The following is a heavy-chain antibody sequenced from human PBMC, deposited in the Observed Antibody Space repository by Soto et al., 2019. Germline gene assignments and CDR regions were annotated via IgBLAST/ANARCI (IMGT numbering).Heavy chain of an antibody. Sequence: SETLSLTCAVYGGSFSGYYWSWIRQPPGKGLEWIGEINHSGSTNYNPSLKSRVTISVDTSKNQFSLKLSSVTAADTAVYYCARDHSNYPYYYYYMDVWGKGTTVTVSS. D-gene: IGHD4-4*01. J-gene: IGHJ6*03. CDR2: INHSGST. CDR3: ARDHSNYPYYYYYMDV. CDR1: GGSFSGYY. V-gene: IGHV4-34*01.